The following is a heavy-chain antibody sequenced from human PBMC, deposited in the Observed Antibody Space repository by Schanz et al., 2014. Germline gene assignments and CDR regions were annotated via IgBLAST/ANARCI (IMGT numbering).Heavy chain of an antibody. D-gene: IGHD2-2*01. CDR3: ARDRRRYCSTASCLHDNWFDP. Sequence: QVHLVQSGAEVKKPGSSVKVSCKASGYNITSNDVTWVRQATGQGLEWMGWISAYNGHTDYAQKVQGRVTMTTDTSTGTAYMELRSLRSDDTAVYYCARDRRRYCSTASCLHDNWFDPWGQGILVTVSS. V-gene: IGHV1-18*01. CDR1: GYNITSND. J-gene: IGHJ5*02. CDR2: ISAYNGHT.